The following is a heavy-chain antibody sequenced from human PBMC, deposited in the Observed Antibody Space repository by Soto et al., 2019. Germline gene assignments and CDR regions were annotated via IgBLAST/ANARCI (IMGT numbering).Heavy chain of an antibody. Sequence: PSETLSLTCAASGGSIGGAGYSWSWIRQPPRGGLDWIGYIYESGTILYNPSLKTRLTISLNWSDKQSSLTLNSVTAADTAVYYCARAQFYSGSGNYHNLMFDPWGQGTQVTVSS. J-gene: IGHJ5*02. CDR2: IYESGTI. CDR3: ARAQFYSGSGNYHNLMFDP. D-gene: IGHD3-10*01. V-gene: IGHV4-30-2*01. CDR1: GGSIGGAGYS.